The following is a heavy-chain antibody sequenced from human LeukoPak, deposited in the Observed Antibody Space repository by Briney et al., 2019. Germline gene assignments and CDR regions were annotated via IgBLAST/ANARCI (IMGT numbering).Heavy chain of an antibody. CDR2: INPNSGGT. D-gene: IGHD4-17*01. CDR1: GYTFTGYY. CDR3: ARLTVTRPYYGMDV. Sequence: ASVKVSCKASGYTFTGYYMHWVRQAPGQGLEWMGWINPNSGGTNYAQKFQGRVTMTRDTSISTAYMELSRLRSGDTAVYYCARLTVTRPYYGMDVWGQGTTVTVSS. V-gene: IGHV1-2*02. J-gene: IGHJ6*02.